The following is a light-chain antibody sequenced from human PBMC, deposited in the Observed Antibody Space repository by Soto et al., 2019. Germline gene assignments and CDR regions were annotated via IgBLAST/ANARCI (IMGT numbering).Light chain of an antibody. CDR1: SSDVGAYKH. V-gene: IGLV2-8*01. J-gene: IGLJ3*02. CDR3: TSYVGSNNWV. Sequence: QSALTQPPSASGSPGQSVTISCTGTSSDVGAYKHVSWYQQHPGKAPKLMIYEVSKRPSGVPDRFSGSKSGNTASLTVSGLQAEDEADYYCTSYVGSNNWVFGGGTKLTVL. CDR2: EVS.